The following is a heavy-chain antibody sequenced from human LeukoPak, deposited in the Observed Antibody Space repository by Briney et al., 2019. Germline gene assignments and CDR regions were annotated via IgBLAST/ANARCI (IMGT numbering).Heavy chain of an antibody. Sequence: PGGSLRLSCAASGFTFSSYAMHWVRQAPGKGLEWVAVISYDGSNKYYADSVKGRFTISRDNSKNTLYLQMNSLRAEDTAVYYCARDLDPVYNDYGDYGIDYWGQGTLVTVSS. CDR2: ISYDGSNK. CDR1: GFTFSSYA. V-gene: IGHV3-30*04. J-gene: IGHJ4*02. CDR3: ARDLDPVYNDYGDYGIDY. D-gene: IGHD4-17*01.